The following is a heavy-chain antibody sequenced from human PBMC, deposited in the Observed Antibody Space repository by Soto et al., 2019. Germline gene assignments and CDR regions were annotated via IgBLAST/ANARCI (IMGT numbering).Heavy chain of an antibody. J-gene: IGHJ4*02. V-gene: IGHV3-23*01. CDR2: ISGSGGST. D-gene: IGHD6-6*01. CDR3: AKAEVDSSSSAD. CDR1: GFTFSSYA. Sequence: GGSLGLSCAASGFTFSSYAMSWVRQAPGKGLEWVSAISGSGGSTYYADSVKGRFTISRDNSKNTLYLQMNSLRAEDTAVYYCAKAEVDSSSSADWGQGTLVTVSS.